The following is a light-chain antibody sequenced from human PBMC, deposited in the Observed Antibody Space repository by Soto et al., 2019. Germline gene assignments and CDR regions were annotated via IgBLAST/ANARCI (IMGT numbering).Light chain of an antibody. V-gene: IGKV3-20*01. CDR2: GAS. CDR1: QSVSSSY. Sequence: EIVLTQSPVTLSLSPGERATLSCRASQSVSSSYLAWYQQKPGQAPRLLIYGASSRATGIPDRFSGRGSGTEFTLTISRLEPEDFAVYYCQLYGTSPSWTFGQGTKVEIK. CDR3: QLYGTSPSWT. J-gene: IGKJ1*01.